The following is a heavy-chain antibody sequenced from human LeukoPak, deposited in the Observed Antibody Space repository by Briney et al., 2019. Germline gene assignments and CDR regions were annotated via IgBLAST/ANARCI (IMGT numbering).Heavy chain of an antibody. CDR3: ARVTEAPYYFDY. CDR1: GFTFSSYG. CDR2: IWYDGSNK. V-gene: IGHV3-33*01. Sequence: GGSLRLSCAASGFTFSSYGMHWVRQAPGKGLEWVAVIWYDGSNKYYADSVKGRFTISRDNSKNTLYLQMNSLRAEDTAVYYCARVTEAPYYFDYWGQGTLVTVSS. J-gene: IGHJ4*02.